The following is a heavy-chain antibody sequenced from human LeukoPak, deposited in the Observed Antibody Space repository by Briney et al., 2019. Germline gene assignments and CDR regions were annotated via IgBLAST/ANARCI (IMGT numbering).Heavy chain of an antibody. V-gene: IGHV3-7*04. CDR1: GFTFGDYA. D-gene: IGHD3-22*01. Sequence: PGGSLGLSCTASGFTFGDYAMSWVRQGPGKGLEWVASIKADGSDKRYLGSVTGRFTISRDNAKESVYLQMNSLRAEDMGVYYCTRVPTSGQSSAWGQGTLVTVAS. J-gene: IGHJ5*02. CDR3: TRVPTSGQSSA. CDR2: IKADGSDK.